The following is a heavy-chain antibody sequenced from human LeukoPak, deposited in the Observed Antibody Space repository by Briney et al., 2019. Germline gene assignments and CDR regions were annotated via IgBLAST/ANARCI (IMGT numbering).Heavy chain of an antibody. CDR1: GGSISSGSNY. J-gene: IGHJ5*02. D-gene: IGHD6-13*01. Sequence: SQTLSLTCTVSGGSISSGSNYWSWIRQPAGKGLEWIVRIYTSGSTNYNPSLKGRVTISVDTSKNQFSLKLSSVTAADTAVYYRARGYSSSWYLGFDPWGQGTLVTVSS. CDR3: ARGYSSSWYLGFDP. V-gene: IGHV4-61*02. CDR2: IYTSGST.